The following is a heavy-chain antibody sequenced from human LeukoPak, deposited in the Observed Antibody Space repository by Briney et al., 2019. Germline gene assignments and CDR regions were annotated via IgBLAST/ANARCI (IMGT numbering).Heavy chain of an antibody. J-gene: IGHJ6*02. V-gene: IGHV3-21*04. D-gene: IGHD3-3*01. CDR2: ISSSSSYI. CDR3: AKALEVKYYDFWSGYSGLGYGMDV. Sequence: GGSLRLSCAASGFTFSSYSMNWVRQAPGKGLEWVSSISSSSSYIYYADSVKGRFTISRDNAKNTLYLQMNSLRAEDTAVYYCAKALEVKYYDFWSGYSGLGYGMDVWGQGTTVTVSS. CDR1: GFTFSSYS.